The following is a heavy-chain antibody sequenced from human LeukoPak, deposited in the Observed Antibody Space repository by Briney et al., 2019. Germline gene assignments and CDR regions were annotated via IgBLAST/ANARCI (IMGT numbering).Heavy chain of an antibody. V-gene: IGHV1-3*01. CDR1: GYTFTNYA. CDR3: ARTRDVLRYFDRPRGGGFDP. Sequence: GASVKVSCKASGYTFTNYAMHWVRQAPGQRLEWMGWINAGNGNTKYSQKFEGRVTITRDTPASTVYLEMSSLRSEDTAVYFCARTRDVLRYFDRPRGGGFDPWGQGTLVTVSS. CDR2: INAGNGNT. J-gene: IGHJ5*02. D-gene: IGHD3-9*01.